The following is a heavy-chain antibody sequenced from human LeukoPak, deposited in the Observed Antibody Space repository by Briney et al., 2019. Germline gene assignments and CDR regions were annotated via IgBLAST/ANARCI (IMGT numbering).Heavy chain of an antibody. CDR3: AREASGSYFHH. CDR1: GFIVSNNY. V-gene: IGHV3-53*01. CDR2: LHSGGST. Sequence: GGSLRLSCAASGFIVSNNYMSWVRQAPGKGLEWVSVLHSGGSTYYADSEEGRFTISRDNSKNTVYLQMNRLRAEDTAVYYCAREASGSYFHHWGQGTLVTVSS. J-gene: IGHJ1*01. D-gene: IGHD1-26*01.